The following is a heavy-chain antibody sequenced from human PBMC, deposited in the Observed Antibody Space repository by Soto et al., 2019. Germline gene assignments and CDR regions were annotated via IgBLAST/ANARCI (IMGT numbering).Heavy chain of an antibody. J-gene: IGHJ3*02. Sequence: GGSLRLSCAASGFTFDDYAMHWVRQAPGKGLEWVSGISWNSGSIGYADSVKGRFTISRDNAKNSLYLQMNSLRAEDTALYYCAKDNPGGAFDIWGQGTMVTVSS. CDR1: GFTFDDYA. D-gene: IGHD3-10*01. V-gene: IGHV3-9*01. CDR3: AKDNPGGAFDI. CDR2: ISWNSGSI.